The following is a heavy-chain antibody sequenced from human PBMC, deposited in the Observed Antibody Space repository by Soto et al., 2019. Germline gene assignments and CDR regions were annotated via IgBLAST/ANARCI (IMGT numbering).Heavy chain of an antibody. CDR2: INGRGDDT. J-gene: IGHJ3*02. V-gene: IGHV3-23*01. CDR3: AKGRTNVDVWKLHALDM. CDR1: GFSSSRHH. D-gene: IGHD1-1*01. Sequence: AGSLSLSCTASGFSSSRHHRNWVRQAPGKGLEWVSAINGRGDDTYYADSAKGRFTLSREQSKNTVSLQMISLRAEDTAVYYCAKGRTNVDVWKLHALDMWGQETLVT.